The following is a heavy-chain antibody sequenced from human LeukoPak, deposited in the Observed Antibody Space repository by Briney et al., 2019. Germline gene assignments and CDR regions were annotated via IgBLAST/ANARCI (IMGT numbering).Heavy chain of an antibody. Sequence: SETLSLTCTVSGGSISSSSYYWGWIRQPPGKGLEWIGSIYYSGSTYYNPSLKSRVTISVDTSKNQFSLKLSSVTAADTAVYYCARPTYYYDSSGYSLAEWGQGTLVTVSS. D-gene: IGHD3-22*01. J-gene: IGHJ4*02. CDR3: ARPTYYYDSSGYSLAE. V-gene: IGHV4-39*01. CDR1: GGSISSSSYY. CDR2: IYYSGST.